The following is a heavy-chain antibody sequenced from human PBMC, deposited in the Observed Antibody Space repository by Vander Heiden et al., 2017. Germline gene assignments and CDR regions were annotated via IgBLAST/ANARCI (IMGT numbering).Heavy chain of an antibody. Sequence: QVQLVESGGGVVQPGRSLRLSCAASGFTFSSYGMHWVRQAPGKGLEWVAVIWYDGSNKYYADSVKGRFTISRDNSKNTLYLKMNSMRAEETAVYYCAIDLLGGASREGAFDIWGQGTMVTVYS. CDR2: IWYDGSNK. CDR1: GFTFSSYG. D-gene: IGHD1-26*01. CDR3: AIDLLGGASREGAFDI. J-gene: IGHJ3*02. V-gene: IGHV3-33*01.